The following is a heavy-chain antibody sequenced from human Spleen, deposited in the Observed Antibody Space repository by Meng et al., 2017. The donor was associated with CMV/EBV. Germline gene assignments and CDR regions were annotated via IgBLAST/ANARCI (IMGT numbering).Heavy chain of an antibody. V-gene: IGHV3-21*01. CDR2: ITSTSSYT. Sequence: GESLKISCAGSGFTFSSYEMNWVRQAPGKGLEWVSSITSTSSYTYYADSVKGRSTVSRDNAKNSLYLQMNSLRPEDTAVYYCARDILGDCSTTSCYRVWVGYYGMDVWGQGTTVTVSS. J-gene: IGHJ6*02. CDR3: ARDILGDCSTTSCYRVWVGYYGMDV. D-gene: IGHD2-2*02. CDR1: GFTFSSYE.